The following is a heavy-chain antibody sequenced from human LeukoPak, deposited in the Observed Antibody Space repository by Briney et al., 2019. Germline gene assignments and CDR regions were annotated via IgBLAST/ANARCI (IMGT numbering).Heavy chain of an antibody. V-gene: IGHV3-30*18. D-gene: IGHD1-1*01. Sequence: GGSLRLSCAASGFTFRSYGMHWVRQAPGKGLEWVAVISFDGSQIYYGDSVKGRFTISRDNSKNTLYLQVNSLRPEDTAVYYCAKNNWNDVGDGFDIWGQGTMVTVSS. J-gene: IGHJ3*02. CDR2: ISFDGSQI. CDR3: AKNNWNDVGDGFDI. CDR1: GFTFRSYG.